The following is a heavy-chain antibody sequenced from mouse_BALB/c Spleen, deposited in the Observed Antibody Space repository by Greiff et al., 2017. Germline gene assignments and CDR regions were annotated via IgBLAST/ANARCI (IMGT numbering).Heavy chain of an antibody. CDR2: ISSGGSYT. CDR3: ARETGTRAMDY. V-gene: IGHV5-9-4*01. Sequence: EVQRVESGGGLVKPGGSLKLSCAASGFTFSSYAMSWVRQSPEKRLEWVAEISSGGSYTYYPDTVTGRFTISRDNAKNTLYLEMSSLRSEDTAMYYCARETGTRAMDYWGQGTSVTVSS. CDR1: GFTFSSYA. D-gene: IGHD4-1*01. J-gene: IGHJ4*01.